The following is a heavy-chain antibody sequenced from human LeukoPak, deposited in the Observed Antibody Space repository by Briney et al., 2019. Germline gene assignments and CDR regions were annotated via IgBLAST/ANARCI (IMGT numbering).Heavy chain of an antibody. D-gene: IGHD3-10*01. CDR1: GFTFSSYA. J-gene: IGHJ5*02. Sequence: GRSLRLSCAASGFTFSSYAMHWVRQAPGKGLEWVAVISYDGSNKYYADSVKGRFTISRDKSKNTLYLQMNSLRAEDTAVYYCARDPYYYGSGTSWNWFDPWGQGTLVTVSS. CDR2: ISYDGSNK. CDR3: ARDPYYYGSGTSWNWFDP. V-gene: IGHV3-30*04.